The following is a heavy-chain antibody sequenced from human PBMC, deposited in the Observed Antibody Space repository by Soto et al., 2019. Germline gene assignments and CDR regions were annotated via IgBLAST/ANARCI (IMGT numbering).Heavy chain of an antibody. J-gene: IGHJ5*02. V-gene: IGHV1-69*08. CDR2: IIPILGIA. D-gene: IGHD1-1*01. CDR1: GGTFSSYT. CDR3: ARDCCTGEQLERRFLFRFDP. Sequence: QVQLVQSGAEVKKPGSSVKVSCKASGGTFSSYTISWVRQAPGQGLEWMGRIIPILGIANYAQKFQGRVTITADKSTSTAYMELSSLRSEDTAVYYCARDCCTGEQLERRFLFRFDPWGQGTLVTVSS.